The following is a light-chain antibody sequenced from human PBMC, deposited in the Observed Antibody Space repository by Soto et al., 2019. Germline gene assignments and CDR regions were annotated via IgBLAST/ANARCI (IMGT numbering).Light chain of an antibody. Sequence: EIVMTQSPATLSASPEERATLSCRASQSISTELAWYQQKPGQPPRLLIYSASTRATGVPARFTGSGSGSEFTLTISGLQSEDFAVYYCQQGHNWPLTFGQGTRLEI. V-gene: IGKV3-15*01. J-gene: IGKJ2*01. CDR2: SAS. CDR1: QSISTE. CDR3: QQGHNWPLT.